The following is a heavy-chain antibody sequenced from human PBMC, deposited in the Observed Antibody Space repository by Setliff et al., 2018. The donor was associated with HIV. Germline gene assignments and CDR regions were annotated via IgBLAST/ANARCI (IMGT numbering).Heavy chain of an antibody. CDR1: GYTFTSYY. CDR2: INPSGGST. Sequence: GASVKVSCKASGYTFTSYYIHGVRQAPGQGLEWMGRINPSGGSTSYAQKFQGRVTMTRNTSISTAYMDLSGLRSEDTAVYYCARGKVLRGNILYYWGQGTLVTVSS. V-gene: IGHV1-46*01. J-gene: IGHJ4*02. CDR3: ARGKVLRGNILYY. D-gene: IGHD2-8*01.